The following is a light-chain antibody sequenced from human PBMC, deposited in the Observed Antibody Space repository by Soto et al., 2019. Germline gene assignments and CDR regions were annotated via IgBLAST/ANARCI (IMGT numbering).Light chain of an antibody. CDR2: EKN. V-gene: IGLV1-40*01. CDR3: QSYDSSLSGYV. Sequence: QAVLTQPPSVSEAPGQRVTISCTGSSSNIGAGYEAHWYQQVPGTAPKLLIYEKNNRPSGVPDRFSGSKSGTSASLAITGLQAEDEAEYCCQSYDSSLSGYVFGTGTKLTVL. CDR1: SSNIGAGYE. J-gene: IGLJ1*01.